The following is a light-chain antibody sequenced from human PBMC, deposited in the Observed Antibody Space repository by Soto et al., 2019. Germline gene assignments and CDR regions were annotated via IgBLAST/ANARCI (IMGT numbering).Light chain of an antibody. CDR1: GSDVGAYKY. CDR2: DVS. Sequence: QSVLTQPRSVSGPPGQSVTISCTGTGSDVGAYKYVSWYQQNPGKAPKLMIYDVSERPSGVPDRFSGSKSGNMASLTISGLQAEDEADYYCCAYAGSYTLVFGGGTKGTVL. V-gene: IGLV2-11*01. CDR3: CAYAGSYTLV. J-gene: IGLJ2*01.